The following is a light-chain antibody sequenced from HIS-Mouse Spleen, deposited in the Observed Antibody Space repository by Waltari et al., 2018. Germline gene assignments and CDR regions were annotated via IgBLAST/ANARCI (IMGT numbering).Light chain of an antibody. CDR1: ALPKQY. J-gene: IGLJ3*02. V-gene: IGLV3-25*03. Sequence: SYELTQPPSVSVSPGQTARLTCSGDALPKQYAYWYQQKPGQAPVMVIYKDSERPSGIPERVSGSSSGTTVTLTISGGQAEDEADYYCQSADSSGTYWVFGGGTKLTVL. CDR2: KDS. CDR3: QSADSSGTYWV.